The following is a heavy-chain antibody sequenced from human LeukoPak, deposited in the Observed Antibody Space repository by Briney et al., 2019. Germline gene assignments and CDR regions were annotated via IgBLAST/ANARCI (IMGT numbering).Heavy chain of an antibody. CDR2: INPNSGGT. Sequence: ASVKVSCKASGYTFTGYYMHWVRQAPGQGLEWMGWINPNSGGTNYAQKFQGRVTMTRDKSIRTAYMELSRLTSDDTAVYYCARNICLGESADVFDIWGKGKMVTVFS. CDR3: ARNICLGESADVFDI. J-gene: IGHJ3*02. D-gene: IGHD3-16*01. CDR1: GYTFTGYY. V-gene: IGHV1-2*02.